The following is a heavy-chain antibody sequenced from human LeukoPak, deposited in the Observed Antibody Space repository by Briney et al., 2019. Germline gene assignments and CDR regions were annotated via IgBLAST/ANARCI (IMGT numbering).Heavy chain of an antibody. V-gene: IGHV1-3*01. CDR2: INADDGNT. CDR1: GYTFTGYY. J-gene: IGHJ5*02. Sequence: ASVKVSCRASGYTFTGYYMHWVRQAPGQRLEWMGLINADDGNTRYSQRFQGRVTITRDTSANTAYMELSSLRFEDTAVYYCARGIVVKPSANWFDPWGQGTPVTVSS. CDR3: ARGIVVKPSANWFDP. D-gene: IGHD2-2*01.